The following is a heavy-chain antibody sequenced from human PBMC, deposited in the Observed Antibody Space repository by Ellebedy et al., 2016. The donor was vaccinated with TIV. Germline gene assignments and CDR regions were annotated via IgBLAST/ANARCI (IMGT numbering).Heavy chain of an antibody. CDR1: GGTFSSYA. CDR2: ISAYNGNT. CDR3: ARGDSSSWYLFDY. V-gene: IGHV1-18*01. J-gene: IGHJ4*02. D-gene: IGHD6-13*01. Sequence: GGSLRLSCKASGGTFSSYAISWVRQAPGQGLEWMGWISAYNGNTNYAQKLQGRVTMTTDTSTSTAYMELSRLRSDDTAVYYCARGDSSSWYLFDYWGQGTLVTVSS.